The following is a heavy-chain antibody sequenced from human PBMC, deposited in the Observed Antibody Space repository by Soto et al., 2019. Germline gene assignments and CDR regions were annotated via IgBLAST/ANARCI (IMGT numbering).Heavy chain of an antibody. D-gene: IGHD3-3*01. Sequence: GFMRLSFAAFGLTFGSYGVNWVRQATGKGLEWVSYISSSSSTIYYADSVKGRFTISRDNAKNSLYLQMNSLRDEDTAVYYCARLLRFLEWLPPPGGMDVWGQGTTVTL. V-gene: IGHV3-48*02. CDR1: GLTFGSYG. J-gene: IGHJ6*02. CDR2: ISSSSSTI. CDR3: ARLLRFLEWLPPPGGMDV.